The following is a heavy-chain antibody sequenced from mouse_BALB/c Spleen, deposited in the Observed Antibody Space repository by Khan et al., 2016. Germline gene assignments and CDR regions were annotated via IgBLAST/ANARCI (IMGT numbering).Heavy chain of an antibody. CDR3: AGHGAYGFWFAY. Sequence: EVELVESGGGLVQPGESLKLSCESNEYEFPSYDMSWVRKTPEKRLELVAAINSDGGSTYYPDTMERRFIISRDNTKKTLYLQMSSLRSEDTALYYCAGHGAYGFWFAYWGQGTLVTVSA. V-gene: IGHV5-2*01. D-gene: IGHD1-2*01. CDR1: EYEFPSYD. J-gene: IGHJ3*01. CDR2: INSDGGST.